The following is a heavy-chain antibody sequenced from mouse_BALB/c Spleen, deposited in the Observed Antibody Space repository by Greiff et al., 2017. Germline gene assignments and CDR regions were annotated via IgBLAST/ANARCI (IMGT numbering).Heavy chain of an antibody. J-gene: IGHJ2*01. D-gene: IGHD1-1*01. CDR3: TRWAYYYGSSWGYFDY. V-gene: IGHV1-5*01. Sequence: EVQLQQSGTVLARPGASVKMSCKASGYTFTSYWMHWVKQRPGQGLEWIGAIYPGNSDTSYNQKFKGKAKLTAVTSTSTAYMELSSLTNEDSAVYYCTRWAYYYGSSWGYFDYWGQGTTLTVSS. CDR1: GYTFTSYW. CDR2: IYPGNSDT.